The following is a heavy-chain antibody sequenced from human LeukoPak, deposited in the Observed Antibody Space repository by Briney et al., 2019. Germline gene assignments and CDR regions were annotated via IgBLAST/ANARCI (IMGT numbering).Heavy chain of an antibody. CDR2: IIPIFGTA. D-gene: IGHD3-10*01. CDR1: GGTFSSYA. J-gene: IGHJ4*02. V-gene: IGHV1-69*13. CDR3: ARDMVRGAFFDY. Sequence: GASVKVSCKASGGTFSSYAISWVRQAPGQGLEWMGGIIPIFGTANYAQKFQGRVTITADESTSTAYMELSSLRSEDTAVYYCARDMVRGAFFDYWGQGTLVTVSS.